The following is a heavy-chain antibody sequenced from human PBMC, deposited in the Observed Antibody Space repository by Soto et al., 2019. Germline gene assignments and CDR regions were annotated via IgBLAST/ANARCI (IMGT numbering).Heavy chain of an antibody. V-gene: IGHV3-72*01. CDR1: GFTFSDHY. Sequence: EVQLVESGGGLVQPGGSLRLSCAASGFTFSDHYMDWVRQAPGKGLEWVGRARNKVNGYITSHAASVKGRFAISRDDSKSSRYLQMNSLKAEDTAVYFCAKVAWEYGSGSYPQSPKPHFDYWGQGTLVTVSS. CDR2: ARNKVNGYIT. J-gene: IGHJ4*02. CDR3: AKVAWEYGSGSYPQSPKPHFDY. D-gene: IGHD3-10*01.